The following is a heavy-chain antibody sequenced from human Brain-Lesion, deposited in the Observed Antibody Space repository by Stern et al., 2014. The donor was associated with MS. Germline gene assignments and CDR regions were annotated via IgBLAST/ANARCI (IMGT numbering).Heavy chain of an antibody. CDR3: ARRGDSSSSGFDY. CDR2: IRPGDSDT. J-gene: IGHJ4*02. CDR1: GYRFTSNW. D-gene: IGHD6-6*01. V-gene: IGHV5-51*01. Sequence: MQLVQSGAEVKKPGESLKISCKGSGYRFTSNWIGWVRQMPGKGLEWMGIIRPGDSDTRYSPSFQGQVTISADKSISTAYLQWSSLQASDTAMYYCARRGDSSSSGFDYWGQGTLVIVSS.